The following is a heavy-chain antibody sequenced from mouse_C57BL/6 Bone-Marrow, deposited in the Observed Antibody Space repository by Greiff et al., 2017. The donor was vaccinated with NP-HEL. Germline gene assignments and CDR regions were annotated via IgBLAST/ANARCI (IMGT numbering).Heavy chain of an antibody. D-gene: IGHD1-1*01. CDR2: IDPSDSYT. V-gene: IGHV1-50*01. CDR1: GYTFTSYW. CDR3: ARYFYYYGSNYAMDY. Sequence: VQLQQSGAELVKPGASVKLSCKASGYTFTSYWMQWVKQRPGQGLEWIGEIDPSDSYTNYNQQFKGKATLTVDTSSSTAYMQLSSLTAEDSAVYYCARYFYYYGSNYAMDYWGQGTSVTVSS. J-gene: IGHJ4*01.